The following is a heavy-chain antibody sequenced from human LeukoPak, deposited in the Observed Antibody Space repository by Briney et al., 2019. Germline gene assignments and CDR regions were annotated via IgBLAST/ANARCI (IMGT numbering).Heavy chain of an antibody. J-gene: IGHJ4*02. CDR1: GVSISTYH. CDR2: VQTSGST. D-gene: IGHD1-26*01. V-gene: IGHV4-4*09. CDR3: ASSGSWGPSDY. Sequence: SETLSLTCTVSGVSISTYHWSWIRQPPGKGLEWVGHVQTSGSTDYNSSLKSRVTISVDTSKNQFSLKVTSVTAADSAIYYCASSGSWGPSDYWGQGLMVTVSS.